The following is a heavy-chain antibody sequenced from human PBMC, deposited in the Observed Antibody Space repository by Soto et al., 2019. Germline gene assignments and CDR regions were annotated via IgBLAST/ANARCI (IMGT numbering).Heavy chain of an antibody. J-gene: IGHJ6*02. D-gene: IGHD3-22*01. Sequence: PGESLKISCKGSGYSLSTYWIAWVRQPPGKGLEWMGIIYPDDSDTKYSPSFQGQVTISADRSISTAYLQWSSLKASDTAVYYCARGGGWGSYYFDSSGHLSGDVWGQGTTVTVSS. CDR1: GYSLSTYW. CDR3: ARGGGWGSYYFDSSGHLSGDV. CDR2: IYPDDSDT. V-gene: IGHV5-51*01.